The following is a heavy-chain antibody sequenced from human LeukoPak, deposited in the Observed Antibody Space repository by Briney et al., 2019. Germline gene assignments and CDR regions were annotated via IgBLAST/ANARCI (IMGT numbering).Heavy chain of an antibody. D-gene: IGHD2-21*02. CDR1: GYSFTSYW. CDR3: ARIYCGGDCYWGYYFDY. V-gene: IGHV5-51*01. CDR2: IYPGDSDT. Sequence: GESLKISCKGSGYSFTSYWVGWVRQMPGKGLEWMGIIYPGDSDTRYSPSFQGQVTISADKSISTAYLQWSSLKASDTAMYYCARIYCGGDCYWGYYFDYWGQGTLVTVSS. J-gene: IGHJ4*02.